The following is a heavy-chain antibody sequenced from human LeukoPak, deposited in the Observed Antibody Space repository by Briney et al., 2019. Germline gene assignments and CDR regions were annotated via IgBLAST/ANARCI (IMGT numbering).Heavy chain of an antibody. CDR3: ARDRGLAYYYGSGSPYYYYYMDV. V-gene: IGHV3-53*01. CDR2: ICSGGST. J-gene: IGHJ6*03. D-gene: IGHD3-10*01. Sequence: GGSLRLSCAASGFTVSSNYMSWVRQAPGKGLEWVSVICSGGSTNYADSVKGRFTISRDNCKNTLYLQMNSLRAEDTAVYYCARDRGLAYYYGSGSPYYYYYMDVWGKGTTVTVSS. CDR1: GFTVSSNY.